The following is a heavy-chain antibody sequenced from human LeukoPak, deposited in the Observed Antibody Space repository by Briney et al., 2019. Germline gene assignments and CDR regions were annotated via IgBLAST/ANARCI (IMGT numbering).Heavy chain of an antibody. CDR3: ARIDCSSTSCYLDY. J-gene: IGHJ4*02. D-gene: IGHD2-2*01. Sequence: PSQTLSLTCTVSGGSISSYYWSWIRQPAGKGLEWIGRIYTSGSTNYNPSLKSRVTMSVDTPKNQFSLKLSSVTAADTAVYYCARIDCSSTSCYLDYWGQGTLVTVPS. V-gene: IGHV4-4*07. CDR2: IYTSGST. CDR1: GGSISSYY.